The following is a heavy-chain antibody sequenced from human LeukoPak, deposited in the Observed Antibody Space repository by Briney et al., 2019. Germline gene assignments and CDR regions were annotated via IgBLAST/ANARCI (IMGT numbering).Heavy chain of an antibody. V-gene: IGHV3-74*01. Sequence: GGSLRLSCAASGFTFSSYWMHWVRQAPGKGLVWVSRINSDGSSTSYADSVKGRFTISRDNSKNTLYLQMNSLRAEDTAVYYCAKSRSDILTGYYRLVLVGYFDYWGQGTLVTVSS. CDR3: AKSRSDILTGYYRLVLVGYFDY. CDR2: INSDGSST. CDR1: GFTFSSYW. J-gene: IGHJ4*02. D-gene: IGHD3-9*01.